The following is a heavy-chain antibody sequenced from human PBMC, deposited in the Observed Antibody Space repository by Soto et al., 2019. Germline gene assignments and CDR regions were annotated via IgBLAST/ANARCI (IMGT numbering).Heavy chain of an antibody. CDR3: ARAAKVIAVAGTLNWFDP. J-gene: IGHJ5*02. CDR1: GYTFTSYA. V-gene: IGHV1-3*01. D-gene: IGHD6-19*01. CDR2: INAGNGNT. Sequence: ASVKVSWKASGYTFTSYAMHWVRQAPGQRLEWMGWINAGNGNTKYSQKFQGRVTITRDTSASTAYMELSSLRPEDTAVYYCARAAKVIAVAGTLNWFDPWAQGTLVTVSS.